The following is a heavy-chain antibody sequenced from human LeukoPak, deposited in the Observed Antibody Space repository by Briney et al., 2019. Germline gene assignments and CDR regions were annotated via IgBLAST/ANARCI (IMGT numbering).Heavy chain of an antibody. V-gene: IGHV3-21*04. CDR2: ISSSSSYI. CDR3: ARLRRITGTTWFDP. CDR1: GFTFSSYS. Sequence: KPGGSLRLSCAASGFTFSSYSMNWVRQAPGKGLEWVSSISSSSSYIYYADSVKGRFTISRDNAKNSLYLQMNSLRAEDTAVYYCARLRRITGTTWFDPWGQGTLVTVSS. D-gene: IGHD1-7*01. J-gene: IGHJ5*02.